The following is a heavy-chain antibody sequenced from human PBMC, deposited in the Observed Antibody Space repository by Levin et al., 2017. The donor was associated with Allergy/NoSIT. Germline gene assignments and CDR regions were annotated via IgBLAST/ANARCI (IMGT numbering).Heavy chain of an antibody. CDR2: MNPNSGNT. Sequence: ASVKVSCKASGYTFTSYDINWVRQATGQGLEWMGWMNPNSGNTGYAQKFQGRVTMTRNTSISTAYMELSSLRSEDTAVYYCASPGGIGYGDYEGMDVWGQGTTVTVSS. D-gene: IGHD4-17*01. CDR1: GYTFTSYD. J-gene: IGHJ6*02. V-gene: IGHV1-8*01. CDR3: ASPGGIGYGDYEGMDV.